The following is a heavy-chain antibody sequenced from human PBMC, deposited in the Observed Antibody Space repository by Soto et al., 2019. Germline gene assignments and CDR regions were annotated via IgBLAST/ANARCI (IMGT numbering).Heavy chain of an antibody. J-gene: IGHJ5*02. V-gene: IGHV1-69*01. CDR3: ARDLEPSCSSGWYEFDP. Sequence: QVQLVQSGAEVKKPGSSVKVSCKASGGTFSSYAISWVRQAPGQGLEWMGGIIPIFGTANYAQKFQGRVTMTADESTSTDYMELSSLRSEDTAVYYCARDLEPSCSSGWYEFDPWGQGTLVTVSS. CDR2: IIPIFGTA. D-gene: IGHD6-19*01. CDR1: GGTFSSYA.